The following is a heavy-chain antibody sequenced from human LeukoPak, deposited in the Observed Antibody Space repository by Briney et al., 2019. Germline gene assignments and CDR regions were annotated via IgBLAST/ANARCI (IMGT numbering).Heavy chain of an antibody. CDR1: GFTFSSYG. CDR3: AKDPSLAVDFDY. CDR2: ISCDGSNK. D-gene: IGHD2-15*01. Sequence: GGSLRLSCAASGFTFSSYGMPWVRQAPGKGLEWVAVISCDGSNKYYADSVKGRFTISRDNSKNTLYLQMNSLGAEDTAVYYCAKDPSLAVDFDYWGQGTLVTVSS. V-gene: IGHV3-30*18. J-gene: IGHJ4*02.